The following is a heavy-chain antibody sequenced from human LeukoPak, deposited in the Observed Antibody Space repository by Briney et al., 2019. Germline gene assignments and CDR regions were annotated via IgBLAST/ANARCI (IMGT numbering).Heavy chain of an antibody. V-gene: IGHV1-69*04. CDR1: GSTFSSYA. Sequence: GASVKVSCKASGSTFSSYAISWVRQAPGQGLEWMGRIIPILGIANYAQKFQGRVTITADKSTSTAYMELSSLRSEDTAVYYCSRGGEWLQPDYWGQGTLVTVSS. J-gene: IGHJ4*02. CDR2: IIPILGIA. CDR3: SRGGEWLQPDY. D-gene: IGHD5-12*01.